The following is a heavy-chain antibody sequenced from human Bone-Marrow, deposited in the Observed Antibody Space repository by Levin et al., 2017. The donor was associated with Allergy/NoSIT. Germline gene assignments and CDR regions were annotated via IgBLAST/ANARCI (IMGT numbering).Heavy chain of an antibody. Sequence: RTGGSLRLSCAASGFTFSSHAMGWVRQAPGKGLEWVSGIVGGGGTTYYADAVRGRFTISRDNPKSTLFLEMNSLRPGDTAVYYCANIRGYSSGPFEVWGQGTLVTVSS. V-gene: IGHV3-23*01. CDR3: ANIRGYSSGPFEV. D-gene: IGHD6-19*01. CDR1: GFTFSSHA. J-gene: IGHJ4*02. CDR2: IVGGGGTT.